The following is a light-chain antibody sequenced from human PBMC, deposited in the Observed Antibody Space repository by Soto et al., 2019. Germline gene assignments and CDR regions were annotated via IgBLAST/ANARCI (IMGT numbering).Light chain of an antibody. CDR3: QQSYSTPPWT. CDR1: QSIRSY. J-gene: IGKJ1*01. CDR2: DES. V-gene: IGKV1-39*01. Sequence: DIQLTQSPSSLSASVGDKVTITCRASQSIRSYLNWVQQKPGKAPKLLIYDESSLQTGVPSRFSGSGSGTDFSLTISSLQPEDFATYYCQQSYSTPPWTFGQGTKGEIK.